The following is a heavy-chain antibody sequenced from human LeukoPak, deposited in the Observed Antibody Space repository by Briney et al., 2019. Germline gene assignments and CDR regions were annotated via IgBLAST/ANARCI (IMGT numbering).Heavy chain of an antibody. V-gene: IGHV5-51*01. J-gene: IGHJ4*02. CDR3: ARPSSGYGSGSYYKRRGGYFAY. CDR2: IYPGDSDT. D-gene: IGHD3-10*01. CDR1: GYSFTSYW. Sequence: GESLKIPCKDSGYSFTSYWIGWVRQMPGKGLEWMGIIYPGDSDTRYSPSFQGQVTISADKSISTAYLQWSSLKASDTAMYYCARPSSGYGSGSYYKRRGGYFAYWGQGTLVTVSS.